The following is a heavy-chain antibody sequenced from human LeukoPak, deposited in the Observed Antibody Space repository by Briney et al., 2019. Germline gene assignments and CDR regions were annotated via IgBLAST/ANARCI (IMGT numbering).Heavy chain of an antibody. Sequence: GGSLRLSCAASGFTLNSHWMSWVSQARGKGLEWVANIKEDGRDTYYVDSVKGRFTISRDNAKNSLNLQMNSLRAEDTAMYYCATSAGYWGQGSLVTVSS. V-gene: IGHV3-7*03. CDR2: IKEDGRDT. CDR1: GFTLNSHW. J-gene: IGHJ4*02. CDR3: ATSAGY.